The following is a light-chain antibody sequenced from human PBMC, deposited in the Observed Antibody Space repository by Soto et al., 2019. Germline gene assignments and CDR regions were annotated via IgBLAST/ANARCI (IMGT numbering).Light chain of an antibody. V-gene: IGKV1-5*01. CDR1: ESISAW. Sequence: DIQMTQSPSTLSASVGDRVIITCRASESISAWLAWYQVKPGRAPKLLIFDASNLESGVPSRFSGSGSGTDFTLTISSLQPDDFAAYYCQQYNSYSITFGQGTRLE. CDR2: DAS. CDR3: QQYNSYSIT. J-gene: IGKJ5*01.